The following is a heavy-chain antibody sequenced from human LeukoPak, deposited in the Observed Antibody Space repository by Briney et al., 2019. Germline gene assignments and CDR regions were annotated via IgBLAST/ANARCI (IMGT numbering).Heavy chain of an antibody. J-gene: IGHJ3*02. CDR2: ISYDGSNK. D-gene: IGHD3-3*01. CDR3: AKDRGDYDFWSAAGAFDI. V-gene: IGHV3-30*18. Sequence: GGSLRLSCAASGFTFSSYGMHWVRQAPGKGLEWVAVISYDGSNKYHADSVKGRFTISRDNSKNTLYLQMNSLRAEDTAVYYCAKDRGDYDFWSAAGAFDIWGQGSMVTVSS. CDR1: GFTFSSYG.